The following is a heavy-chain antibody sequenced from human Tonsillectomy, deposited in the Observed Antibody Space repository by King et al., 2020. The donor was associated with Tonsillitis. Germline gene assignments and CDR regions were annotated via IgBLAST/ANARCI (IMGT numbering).Heavy chain of an antibody. J-gene: IGHJ4*02. V-gene: IGHV1-69*06. CDR2: ITPISGAA. D-gene: IGHD2-21*02. CDR1: GGIFDTYA. CDR3: ARVLHCGGDCYFDY. Sequence: QLVQSGAEVKKPGSSVKVSCNCSGGIFDTYAFSWLRQTPGQGPEWVGGITPISGAAKYAQKFQGRVTITADRSSSTIYMELGSLTSEDTAVYYCARVLHCGGDCYFDYWGQGTLFTVSP.